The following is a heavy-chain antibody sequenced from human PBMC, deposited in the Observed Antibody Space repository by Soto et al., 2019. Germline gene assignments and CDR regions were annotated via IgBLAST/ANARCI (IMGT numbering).Heavy chain of an antibody. D-gene: IGHD2-21*02. CDR1: GYSFINYW. CDR3: ATPRGDYYGGFDI. CDR2: IYPGDSDT. Sequence: GESLKISCKGSGYSFINYWIAWVRQMPGKGLEWMGIIYPGDSDTRYSPSFQGQVTISADKSISTAYLQWSSLKASDTAMYYCATPRGDYYGGFDIWGQGTKVTVS. J-gene: IGHJ3*02. V-gene: IGHV5-51*01.